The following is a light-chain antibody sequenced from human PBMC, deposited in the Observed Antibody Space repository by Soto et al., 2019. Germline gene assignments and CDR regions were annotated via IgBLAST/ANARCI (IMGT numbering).Light chain of an antibody. CDR1: SSDVGYYDY. V-gene: IGLV2-8*01. J-gene: IGLJ1*01. Sequence: QSVLTQPPSASGFPGQSVTISCTGTSSDVGYYDYVSWYQQHPGKAPKLVIYEVTKRPSGVPDRVSASKSGNTASLTISGLQAEDEADYYCVSYTTSASYVFGTGTKVTVL. CDR2: EVT. CDR3: VSYTTSASYV.